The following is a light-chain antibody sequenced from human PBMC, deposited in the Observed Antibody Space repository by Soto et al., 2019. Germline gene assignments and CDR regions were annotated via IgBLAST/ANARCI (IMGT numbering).Light chain of an antibody. J-gene: IGLJ2*01. V-gene: IGLV2-14*03. CDR1: SSDIGGYNY. CDR2: NVS. CDR3: SSYTSTSSTYVL. Sequence: QSALTQAASVSGSPGQAITISCTGTSSDIGGYNYVSWYQHHPGKAPKLILYNVSDRPSGVSNRFSGSKSGNTASLTISGLQAEDEADYYCSSYTSTSSTYVLFGGGTKVTVL.